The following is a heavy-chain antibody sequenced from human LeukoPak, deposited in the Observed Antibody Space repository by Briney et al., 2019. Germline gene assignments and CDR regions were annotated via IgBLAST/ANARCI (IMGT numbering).Heavy chain of an antibody. Sequence: PGGSLRLSCAASGFTFSSYGMSWVRQAPGKGLEWVSAISGSGGSTYYADSVKGRFTISRDNSKNTLYLQMNSLRAEDTAVYYCANFVYYYDSSGTDYWGQGTLVTVSS. CDR1: GFTFSSYG. D-gene: IGHD3-22*01. V-gene: IGHV3-23*01. CDR2: ISGSGGST. J-gene: IGHJ4*02. CDR3: ANFVYYYDSSGTDY.